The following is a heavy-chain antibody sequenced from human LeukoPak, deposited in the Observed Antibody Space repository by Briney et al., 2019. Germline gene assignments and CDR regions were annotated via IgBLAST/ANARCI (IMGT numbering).Heavy chain of an antibody. Sequence: GGSLRLSCAASGFTFSSYTMNWVRQAPGKGLEWVAVISYDGSDKDYAASVKGRFTISRDNSKNTLYLQMNSLRDEDTAVYYCAKGEHSSGWPNWFDPWGQGTLVTVSS. CDR3: AKGEHSSGWPNWFDP. D-gene: IGHD6-19*01. V-gene: IGHV3-30*18. CDR2: ISYDGSDK. J-gene: IGHJ5*02. CDR1: GFTFSSYT.